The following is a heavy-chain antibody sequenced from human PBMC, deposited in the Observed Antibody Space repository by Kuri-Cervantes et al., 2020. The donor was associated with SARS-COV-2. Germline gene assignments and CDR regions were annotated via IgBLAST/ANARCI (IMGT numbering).Heavy chain of an antibody. CDR1: GGSISSGGYY. Sequence: LRLSCTVSGGSISSGGYYWSWIRQHPGKGLGWIGYIYYSGSTYYNPSLKSRVTISVDTSKNQFSLKLSSVTAADTAVYYCAREFVGYYGSGCEAYGMDVWGQGTTVTVSS. CDR2: IYYSGST. CDR3: AREFVGYYGSGCEAYGMDV. D-gene: IGHD3-10*01. V-gene: IGHV4-31*03. J-gene: IGHJ6*02.